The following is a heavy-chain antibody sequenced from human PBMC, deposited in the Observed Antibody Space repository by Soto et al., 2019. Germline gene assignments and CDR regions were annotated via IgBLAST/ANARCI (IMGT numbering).Heavy chain of an antibody. CDR2: INHSGST. J-gene: IGHJ6*03. CDR3: ARGRVSYDYIWGSYRYEYYRDV. CDR1: GGSFSGYY. D-gene: IGHD3-16*02. V-gene: IGHV4-34*01. Sequence: SETLSLTCAGYGGSFSGYYWSWIRQPPGKGLEWIGEINHSGSTNYNPSLKSRVTISVDTSKNQFSLKLSSVTAADTAVYYCARGRVSYDYIWGSYRYEYYRDVWGKGTTVTVSS.